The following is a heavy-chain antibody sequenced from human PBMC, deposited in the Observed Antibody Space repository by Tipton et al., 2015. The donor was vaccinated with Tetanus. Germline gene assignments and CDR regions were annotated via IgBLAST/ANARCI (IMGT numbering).Heavy chain of an antibody. Sequence: TLSLTCTVSGGSLFSGSFYWAWIRQPPGKGLEWIGYISYSGSTNSNYSLKSRITISQDTSKNQFSLKLTSVTAADTAVYYCARANYDFPKKGPFDSWGQGTLVIVSS. CDR2: ISYSGST. CDR3: ARANYDFPKKGPFDS. CDR1: GGSLFSGSFY. D-gene: IGHD3-3*01. V-gene: IGHV4-61*01. J-gene: IGHJ4*02.